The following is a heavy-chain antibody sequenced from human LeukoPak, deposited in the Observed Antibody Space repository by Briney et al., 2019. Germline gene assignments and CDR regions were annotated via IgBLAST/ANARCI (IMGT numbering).Heavy chain of an antibody. Sequence: SVKVSCKASGGTFSSYTISWVRQAPGQGLEWMGRIIPILGIANYAQKFQGRVTITADKPTSTAYMELSSLRSEDTAVYYCARDQDYYDSSGYPYYFDYWGQGTLVTVSS. V-gene: IGHV1-69*04. CDR1: GGTFSSYT. J-gene: IGHJ4*02. CDR2: IIPILGIA. D-gene: IGHD3-22*01. CDR3: ARDQDYYDSSGYPYYFDY.